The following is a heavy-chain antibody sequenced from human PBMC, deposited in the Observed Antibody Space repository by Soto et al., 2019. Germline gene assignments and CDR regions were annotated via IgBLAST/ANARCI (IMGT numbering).Heavy chain of an antibody. V-gene: IGHV4-31*03. CDR2: IYYSGST. CDR3: ARGDYDSSGYYSDAFDI. Sequence: QVQLQESGPGLVKPSQTLSLTCTVSGGSISSGGYYWSWIRQHPGKGLEWSGYIYYSGSTYYNPSLNIRVTISVDTSKNQFSLKLSSVTAADTAVYYCARGDYDSSGYYSDAFDIWGQGTMVTVSS. J-gene: IGHJ3*02. D-gene: IGHD3-22*01. CDR1: GGSISSGGYY.